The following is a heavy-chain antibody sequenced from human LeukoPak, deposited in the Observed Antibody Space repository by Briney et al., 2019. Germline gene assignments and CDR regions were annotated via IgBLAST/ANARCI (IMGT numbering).Heavy chain of an antibody. CDR1: GGSISSGDYY. V-gene: IGHV4-39*07. Sequence: SETLSLTCTVSGGSISSGDYYWSWIRQPPGKGLEWIGEINHSGSTNYNPSLKSRVTISVDTSKNQFSLKLSSVTAADTAVYYCARKTMIVVVNWFDPWGQGTLVTVSS. J-gene: IGHJ5*02. CDR2: INHSGST. D-gene: IGHD3-22*01. CDR3: ARKTMIVVVNWFDP.